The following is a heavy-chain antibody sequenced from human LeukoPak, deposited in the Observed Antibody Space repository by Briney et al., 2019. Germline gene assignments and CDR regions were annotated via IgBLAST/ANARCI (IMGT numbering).Heavy chain of an antibody. CDR2: IYYSGST. J-gene: IGHJ4*02. D-gene: IGHD4-23*01. V-gene: IGHV4-39*01. Sequence: SETLPLTCTVSGGSISSSSYYWGWIRQPPGKGLEWIGSIYYSGSTYYNPSLKSRVTISVDTSKNQFSLKLSSVTAADTAVYYCARIYGGNFIYYFDYWGQGTLVTVSS. CDR1: GGSISSSSYY. CDR3: ARIYGGNFIYYFDY.